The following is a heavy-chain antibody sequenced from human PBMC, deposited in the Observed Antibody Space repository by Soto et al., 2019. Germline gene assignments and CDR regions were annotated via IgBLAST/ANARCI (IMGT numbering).Heavy chain of an antibody. CDR1: GGSFNGSY. J-gene: IGHJ6*02. CDR3: ARGPTHTQNTICGVVISYYGMDV. V-gene: IGHV4-34*01. Sequence: SETLSLTCAVYGGSFNGSYWSWIRQPPGKGLEWIGEINHSGSTNYNPSLKSRVTISVDTSKNQFSLKLSSVTAADTAVYYWARGPTHTQNTICGVVISYYGMDVWGQGTTVTVS. D-gene: IGHD3-3*01. CDR2: INHSGST.